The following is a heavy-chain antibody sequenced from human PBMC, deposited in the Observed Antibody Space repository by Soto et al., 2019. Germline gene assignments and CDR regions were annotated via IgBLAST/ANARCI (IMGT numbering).Heavy chain of an antibody. CDR2: IYRTGST. J-gene: IGHJ4*02. V-gene: IGHV4-4*02. CDR1: GGSFTSNNW. CDR3: ATRDPGTSVDY. Sequence: SETLSLTCAVSGGSFTSNNWWTCVRQPPGQGLEWRGEIYRTGSTNYNPSLNSRAPISLDTSDNQVSLKVTSLTAAATPFNYWATRDPGTSVDYWGQGTWVT. D-gene: IGHD1-7*01.